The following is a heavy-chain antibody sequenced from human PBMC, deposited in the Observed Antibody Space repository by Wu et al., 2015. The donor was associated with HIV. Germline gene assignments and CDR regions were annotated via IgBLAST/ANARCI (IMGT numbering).Heavy chain of an antibody. V-gene: IGHV1-2*02. D-gene: IGHD2-15*01. J-gene: IGHJ4*02. Sequence: QIQLVQSGADVKKPGASVKVSCKTSGYSFTVYLIHWVRQAPGHGLEWMGWINPHTGDTNSAQKFQGRVTMTRDMSINTAYMELTRLRSDDTAIYYCAKVGVPRDCIGCYIFLDSWGQGTPWSLSPQ. CDR3: AKVGVPRDCIGCYIFLDS. CDR1: GYSFTVYL. CDR2: INPHTGDT.